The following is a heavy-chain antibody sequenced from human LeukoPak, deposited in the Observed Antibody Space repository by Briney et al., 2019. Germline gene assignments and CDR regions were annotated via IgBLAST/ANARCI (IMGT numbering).Heavy chain of an antibody. CDR3: ARESSSWSNWFDP. CDR1: GGSISSGGYS. J-gene: IGHJ5*02. Sequence: PSRTLSLTCAVSGGSISSGGYSWSWIRQPPGKGLEWIGYIYHSGTTYYNPSLKSRVTISVDRSKNQFSLKLNSVTAADTAVYYCARESSSWSNWFDPWGQGILVTVSS. V-gene: IGHV4-30-2*01. CDR2: IYHSGTT. D-gene: IGHD6-13*01.